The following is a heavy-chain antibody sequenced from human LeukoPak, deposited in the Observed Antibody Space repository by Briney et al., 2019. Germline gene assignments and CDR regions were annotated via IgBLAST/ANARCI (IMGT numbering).Heavy chain of an antibody. V-gene: IGHV1-69*13. D-gene: IGHD4-17*01. CDR3: ARDGMTTVTTWGY. CDR1: GGTFSSYA. CDR2: IIPIFGTA. J-gene: IGHJ4*02. Sequence: ASVKVSCKASGGTFSSYAISWVRQAPGQGLEWMGGIIPIFGTANYAQKFQGRVTITADESTSTAYMELSSLRSDDTAVYYCARDGMTTVTTWGYWGQGTLVTVSS.